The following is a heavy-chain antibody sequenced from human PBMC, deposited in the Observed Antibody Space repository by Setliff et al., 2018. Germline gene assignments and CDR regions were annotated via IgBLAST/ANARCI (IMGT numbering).Heavy chain of an antibody. Sequence: GGSLRLSCAASGFTFSSYWMHWVRQAPGKGLEWISYISSGSNSIYYADSVKGRFTVSRDNSKNTVYVQMNSLRAEDTAVYYCAKDGGGTYYSRSDYWGQGTLVTVSS. CDR2: ISSGSNSI. V-gene: IGHV3-48*01. CDR1: GFTFSSYW. J-gene: IGHJ4*02. D-gene: IGHD1-26*01. CDR3: AKDGGGTYYSRSDY.